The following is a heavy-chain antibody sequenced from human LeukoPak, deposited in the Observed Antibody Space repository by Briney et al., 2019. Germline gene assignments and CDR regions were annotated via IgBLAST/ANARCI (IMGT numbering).Heavy chain of an antibody. D-gene: IGHD2-2*01. J-gene: IGHJ4*02. CDR3: ARFYCSSTSCLFDY. Sequence: GGSLRLSCAASGFTFSSYAMHWVRQAPGKGLEYVSAISSNGGSTYYANSVKGRFTISRDNSKNTLYLQRGSLGAEDMAVYYCARFYCSSTSCLFDYWGQGTLVTVSS. CDR2: ISSNGGST. CDR1: GFTFSSYA. V-gene: IGHV3-64*01.